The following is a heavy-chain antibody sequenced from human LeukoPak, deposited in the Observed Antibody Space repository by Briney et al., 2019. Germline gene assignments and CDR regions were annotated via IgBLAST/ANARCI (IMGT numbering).Heavy chain of an antibody. CDR3: ARDDGAYCSGGSCYNTVTFDY. Sequence: GGSLRLSCAASGFTFSSYSMNWVRQAPGKGLEWVSSISSSSRYIYYADSVKGRFTISRDNAKNSLYLQMNSLRAEDTAVYYCARDDGAYCSGGSCYNTVTFDYWGQGTLVTVSS. V-gene: IGHV3-21*01. CDR1: GFTFSSYS. CDR2: ISSSSRYI. J-gene: IGHJ4*02. D-gene: IGHD2-15*01.